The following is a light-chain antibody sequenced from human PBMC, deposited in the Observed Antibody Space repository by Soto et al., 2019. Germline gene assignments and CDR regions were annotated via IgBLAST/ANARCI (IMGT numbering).Light chain of an antibody. J-gene: IGKJ3*01. V-gene: IGKV3-20*01. CDR2: GTS. CDR3: QQYGGSPPVT. Sequence: EIVLTQSPGTLSLSPGERATLSCRASQSISSSYLAWYQQKPGQAPRILIYGTSSRATGIPDRFSGNGSGTYFALTISRLQPEDFAVYYCQQYGGSPPVTFGPGTKVDIK. CDR1: QSISSSY.